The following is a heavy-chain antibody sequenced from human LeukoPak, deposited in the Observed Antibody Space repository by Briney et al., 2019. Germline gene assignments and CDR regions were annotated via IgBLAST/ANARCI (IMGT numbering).Heavy chain of an antibody. CDR2: ISGSGGST. CDR1: GFTFSSYA. J-gene: IGHJ3*02. D-gene: IGHD3-10*01. V-gene: IGHV3-23*01. CDR3: AEDYYGSGSYYPSDAFDI. Sequence: GGSLRLSCAASGFTFSSYAMSWVRQAPGKGLEWVSAISGSGGSTYYADSVKGRFTISRDNSKNTLYLQMNSLRAEDTAVYYCAEDYYGSGSYYPSDAFDIWGQGTMVTVSS.